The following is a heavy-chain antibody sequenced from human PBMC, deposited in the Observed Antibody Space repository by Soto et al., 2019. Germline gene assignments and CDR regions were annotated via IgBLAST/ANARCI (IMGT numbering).Heavy chain of an antibody. CDR1: GFTFSSYW. J-gene: IGHJ6*03. V-gene: IGHV3-7*01. Sequence: EVQLVESGGGLVQPGGSLRLSCAASGFTFSSYWMSWVRQAPGKGLEWVANIKQDGSEKYYVDSVKGRFTISRDNAKNSLYLQMNSLRAEDTAVYYCARRITIFGVVITYYYYYYMDVWGKGTTVTVSS. CDR3: ARRITIFGVVITYYYYYYMDV. D-gene: IGHD3-3*01. CDR2: IKQDGSEK.